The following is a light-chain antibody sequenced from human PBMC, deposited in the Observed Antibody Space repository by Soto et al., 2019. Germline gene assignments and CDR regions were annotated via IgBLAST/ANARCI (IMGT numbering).Light chain of an antibody. V-gene: IGLV2-8*01. CDR3: CSYAASNDFYFV. J-gene: IGLJ3*02. CDR2: EVT. CDR1: SSDVGGYNY. Sequence: QSALTQPPSASGSPGQSVTISCTGTSSDVGGYNYDSWYQHYPGRAPKLMIYEVTKRPSVVPDRFSGSKSGNTASLTVSGLEAEDEADDYYCSYAASNDFYFVFGGGTKVTVL.